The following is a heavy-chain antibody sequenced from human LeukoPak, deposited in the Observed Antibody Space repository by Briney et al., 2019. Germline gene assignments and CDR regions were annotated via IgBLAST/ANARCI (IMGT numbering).Heavy chain of an antibody. Sequence: PGGSLRLSCAASGFTFSSYDMHWVRQATGKGLEWVSAIGTAGDTYYPGSVKGRFTISRENAKNSLYLQMNSLRAGDTAVYYCARGPWVDILTGYTTYGGMDVLGQGTTVTVSS. V-gene: IGHV3-13*01. CDR3: ARGPWVDILTGYTTYGGMDV. J-gene: IGHJ6*02. CDR1: GFTFSSYD. D-gene: IGHD3-9*01. CDR2: IGTAGDT.